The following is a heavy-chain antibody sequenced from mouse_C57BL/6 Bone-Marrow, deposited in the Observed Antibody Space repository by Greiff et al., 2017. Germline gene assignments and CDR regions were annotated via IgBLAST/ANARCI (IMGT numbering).Heavy chain of an antibody. CDR2: IHPSDSDT. Sequence: VQLQQPGAELVKPGASVKVSCKASGYTFTSYWMHWVKQRPGQGLEWIGRIHPSDSDTKYNQKFQGKATLTVDKSSSTAYMQLSSLTSEDSAVYYCAICPVVALAMDYWGQGTSVTVSS. CDR1: GYTFTSYW. J-gene: IGHJ4*01. D-gene: IGHD1-1*01. CDR3: AICPVVALAMDY. V-gene: IGHV1-74*01.